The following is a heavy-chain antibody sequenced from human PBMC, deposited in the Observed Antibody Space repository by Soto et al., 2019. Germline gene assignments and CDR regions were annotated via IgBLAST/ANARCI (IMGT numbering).Heavy chain of an antibody. J-gene: IGHJ3*02. V-gene: IGHV5-51*01. Sequence: PGESQTVSCKGSGYSFTSYWIGWVRQIPGKGLEWMGIIYPGDSDTRYSPSFQGQVTISADKSISTAYLQWSSLKASDTAMYYCARQLLVGAAAGTLDAFDIWGQGTMVTVSS. CDR1: GYSFTSYW. CDR3: ARQLLVGAAAGTLDAFDI. D-gene: IGHD6-13*01. CDR2: IYPGDSDT.